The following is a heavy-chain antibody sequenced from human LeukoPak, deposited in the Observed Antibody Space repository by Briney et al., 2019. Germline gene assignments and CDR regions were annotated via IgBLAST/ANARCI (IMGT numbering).Heavy chain of an antibody. Sequence: GGSLRLSCAASGFTFSDYYMSWVRQAPGKGLEWISYISGTSSFTNYADSVKGRFTVSRDNAKNSLYLQMNTLRAEDTALYYCARDLRLLSWGQGTVVTVSS. CDR3: ARDLRLLS. V-gene: IGHV3-11*06. CDR2: ISGTSSFT. J-gene: IGHJ5*02. CDR1: GFTFSDYY.